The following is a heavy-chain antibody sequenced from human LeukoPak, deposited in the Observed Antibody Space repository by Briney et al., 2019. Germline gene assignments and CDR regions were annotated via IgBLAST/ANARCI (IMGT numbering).Heavy chain of an antibody. Sequence: GGSLRLSCAASGFTFDDYAMHWVRQAPGKGLEWVSGISWNSGSIGYADSVKGRSTISRDNAKNSLYLQMNSLRAEDTALYYCAKDMGRYSSGWYEDYWGQGTLVTVSS. D-gene: IGHD6-19*01. V-gene: IGHV3-9*01. CDR2: ISWNSGSI. J-gene: IGHJ4*02. CDR3: AKDMGRYSSGWYEDY. CDR1: GFTFDDYA.